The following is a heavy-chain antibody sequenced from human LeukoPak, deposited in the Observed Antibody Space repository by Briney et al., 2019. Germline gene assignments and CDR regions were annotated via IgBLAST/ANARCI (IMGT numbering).Heavy chain of an antibody. CDR1: GGSISSSSYY. V-gene: IGHV4-39*01. CDR3: ARLLAMGRGKRFRSTYYYYYYMDV. J-gene: IGHJ6*03. CDR2: IYYSGST. D-gene: IGHD5-18*01. Sequence: PSETLSLTCTVSGGSISSSSYYWGWIRQPPGKGLEWIGSIYYSGSTYYNPSLKSRVTISVDTSKNQFSLKLSSVTAADTAVYYCARLLAMGRGKRFRSTYYYYYYMDVWGKGTTVTISS.